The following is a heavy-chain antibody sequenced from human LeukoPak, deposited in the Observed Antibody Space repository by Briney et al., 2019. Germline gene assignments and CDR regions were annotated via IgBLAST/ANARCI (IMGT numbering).Heavy chain of an antibody. V-gene: IGHV4-4*02. J-gene: IGHJ4*02. Sequence: SETLSLTCAVSGGSISSSNWWSWVRQPPGKGLEWIGEIYHSGSTYYNPSLKSRVTISVDRSKNQFSLKLSSVTAADTAVYYCARVIIKGYYFDYWGQGTLVTVSS. CDR2: IYHSGST. CDR1: GGSISSSNW. D-gene: IGHD3-10*01. CDR3: ARVIIKGYYFDY.